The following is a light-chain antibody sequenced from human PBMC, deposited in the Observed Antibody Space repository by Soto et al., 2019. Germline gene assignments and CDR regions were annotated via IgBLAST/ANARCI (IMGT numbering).Light chain of an antibody. CDR1: SSNIGAGYD. CDR2: GNN. CDR3: QSYDISLSGVV. V-gene: IGLV1-40*01. J-gene: IGLJ7*01. Sequence: QSVLTQPPSVSGAPGQRVTFSCTGSSSNIGAGYDVHWYHQLPGAAPKLIIYGNNNRPSGVPDRFSGSKSGTSASLAITGLQAEDVADYYCQSYDISLSGVVFGGGTQLTVL.